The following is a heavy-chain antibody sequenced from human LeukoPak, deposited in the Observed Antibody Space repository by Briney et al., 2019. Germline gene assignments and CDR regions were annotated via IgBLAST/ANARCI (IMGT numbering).Heavy chain of an antibody. CDR2: IYPGDSDI. Sequence: GESLKISCKGSGYRFTSYWIGWVRQMPGKGLEWMGIIYPGDSDIRYGPSFQGQVTVSADKSISTAYLQWSSLKASDTAMYYCARPQYYGSGSYYIDYWGQGTLVTVSS. J-gene: IGHJ4*02. V-gene: IGHV5-51*01. CDR3: ARPQYYGSGSYYIDY. D-gene: IGHD3-10*01. CDR1: GYRFTSYW.